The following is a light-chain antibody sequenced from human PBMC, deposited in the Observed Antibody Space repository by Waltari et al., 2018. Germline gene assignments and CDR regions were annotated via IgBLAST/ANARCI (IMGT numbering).Light chain of an antibody. V-gene: IGLV1-47*01. CDR2: RNN. Sequence: QSVLTQPPSASGTPGQRVTISCSGSSSNIGRNYVYWYQQLPGTAPKLLIYRNNQRPSGVPDRFSGSKSGTSASLAISGLRSEDEADYYCAAWDDSLSGHWVFGGGTKLTVL. CDR3: AAWDDSLSGHWV. J-gene: IGLJ3*02. CDR1: SSNIGRNY.